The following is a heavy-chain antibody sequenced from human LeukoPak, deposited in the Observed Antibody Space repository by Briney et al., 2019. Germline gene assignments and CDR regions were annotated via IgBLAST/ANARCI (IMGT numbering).Heavy chain of an antibody. CDR2: VSYSGST. Sequence: PSETLSLTCNVSGGSVSSGGYYWNWIRQPPGKGLEWIGHVSYSGSTNYNPSLKRRVTISLDTSKNQFSLKLSSMTAADTAVYFCARDPKSAVGYYYYGMEVWGQGTTVTVSS. V-gene: IGHV4-61*08. J-gene: IGHJ6*02. CDR3: ARDPKSAVGYYYYGMEV. CDR1: GGSVSSGGYY. D-gene: IGHD6-19*01.